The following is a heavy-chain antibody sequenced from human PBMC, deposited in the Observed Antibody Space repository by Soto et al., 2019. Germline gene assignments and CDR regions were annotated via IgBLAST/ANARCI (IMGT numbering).Heavy chain of an antibody. CDR2: IDPSDSYT. J-gene: IGHJ4*02. CDR1: GYSFTSHW. CDR3: ATTGIAVAGTEY. Sequence: GESLKISCKGSGYSFTSHWISWVRQMPGKGLEWMGRIDPSDSYTNYSPSFQGHVTISADKSISTAYLQWSSLKASDTAMYYCATTGIAVAGTEYWGQGTLVTVSS. D-gene: IGHD6-19*01. V-gene: IGHV5-10-1*01.